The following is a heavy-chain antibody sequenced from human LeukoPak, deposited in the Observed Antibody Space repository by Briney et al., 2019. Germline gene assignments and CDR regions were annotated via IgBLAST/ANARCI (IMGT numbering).Heavy chain of an antibody. D-gene: IGHD3-9*01. J-gene: IGHJ4*02. CDR3: ARPLWLDY. Sequence: SETLSLTCTVSGGSISSSSYYWGWIRQPPGKGLEWIGSIYYSGSTYYNPSLKSRVTISVDTSKNQFSLKLSSVTAADTAVYYCARPLWLDYWGQGTLVTVSS. CDR2: IYYSGST. CDR1: GGSISSSSYY. V-gene: IGHV4-39*01.